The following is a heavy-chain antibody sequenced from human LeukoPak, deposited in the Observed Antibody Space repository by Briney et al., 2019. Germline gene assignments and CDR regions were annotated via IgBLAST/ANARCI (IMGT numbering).Heavy chain of an antibody. CDR3: ARARGYYFDY. V-gene: IGHV4-39*07. J-gene: IGHJ4*02. CDR1: GGSISSTSYY. D-gene: IGHD1-26*01. Sequence: SETLSLTCTVSGGSISSTSYYWGWIRQPPGKGLEWIGSMSYSGSTYYNPSLKTRVTISVDTSKNQFSLKLSSVTAADTAVYYCARARGYYFDYWGQGTLVTVSS. CDR2: MSYSGST.